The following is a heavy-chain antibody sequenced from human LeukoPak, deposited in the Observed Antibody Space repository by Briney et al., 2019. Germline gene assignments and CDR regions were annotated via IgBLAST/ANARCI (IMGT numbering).Heavy chain of an antibody. CDR1: GFPFSLYS. J-gene: IGHJ4*02. CDR2: INSSNSYI. V-gene: IGHV3-21*01. Sequence: PGVPLRLSCAPSGFPFSLYSTNVLPDATGKALECVTYINSSNSYIFYADSEKRRYTISRHNPKNSLYLQIHSLRDQDTAVYHSATPGGSGWYYFDHWGQGTLVTVSS. CDR3: ATPGGSGWYYFDH. D-gene: IGHD6-13*01.